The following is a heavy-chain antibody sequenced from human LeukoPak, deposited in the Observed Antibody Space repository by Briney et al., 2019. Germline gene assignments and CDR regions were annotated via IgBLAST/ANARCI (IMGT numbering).Heavy chain of an antibody. Sequence: PGGSLRLSCAASGFTFSSYEMNWVRQAPGKGLEWVSYISSSGTTIYYADSVKGRFTISRDNAKSSLYLQMNSLRAEDTAVYYCAREPYGSGTYMVYYYYYMDVWGKGTTVTISS. D-gene: IGHD3-10*01. J-gene: IGHJ6*03. CDR1: GFTFSSYE. CDR3: AREPYGSGTYMVYYYYYMDV. V-gene: IGHV3-48*03. CDR2: ISSSGTTI.